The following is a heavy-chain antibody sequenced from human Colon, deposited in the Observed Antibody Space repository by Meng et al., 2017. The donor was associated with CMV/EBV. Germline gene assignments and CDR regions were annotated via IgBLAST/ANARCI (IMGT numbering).Heavy chain of an antibody. CDR3: ARDLQLST. D-gene: IGHD5-18*01. V-gene: IGHV3-48*04. J-gene: IGHJ5*02. CDR1: GFSFSSYS. Sequence: GGSLRLSCAASGFSFSSYSMNWVRQAPGKGLEWVSSITSTTGTIYYADSVEGRFTIFRDNAKNSLHLQMNSLRADDTAVYYCARDLQLSTWGQGTLVTVSS. CDR2: ITSTTGTI.